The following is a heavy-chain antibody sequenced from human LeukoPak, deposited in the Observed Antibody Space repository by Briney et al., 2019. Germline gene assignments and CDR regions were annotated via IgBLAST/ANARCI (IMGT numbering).Heavy chain of an antibody. CDR2: ISGSSTYI. V-gene: IGHV3-21*04. CDR3: ARNFGGGDSSGPYY. D-gene: IGHD3-22*01. J-gene: IGHJ4*02. CDR1: GFTFSDYS. Sequence: PGGSLRLSCAASGFTFSDYSMNWVRQAPGKGLEWVSSISGSSTYIYYSDSLKGRFTISRDNAKNSLYLQVNSLRAEDTALYYCARNFGGGDSSGPYYWGQGTLVTVSS.